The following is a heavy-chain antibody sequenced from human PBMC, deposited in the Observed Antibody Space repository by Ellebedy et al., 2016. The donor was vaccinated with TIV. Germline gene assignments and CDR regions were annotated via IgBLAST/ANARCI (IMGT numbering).Heavy chain of an antibody. CDR2: ISAYNGDT. J-gene: IGHJ4*02. CDR1: GYTFNRSG. Sequence: ASVKVSCKASGYTFNRSGMSWVRQAPGQGLEWMGWISAYNGDTKFLQKLQRRVTLTTDTSTNTAYMELRSLTSDDTATYYCARSHNGDLFNWGQGTLVTVSS. D-gene: IGHD4-17*01. V-gene: IGHV1-18*01. CDR3: ARSHNGDLFN.